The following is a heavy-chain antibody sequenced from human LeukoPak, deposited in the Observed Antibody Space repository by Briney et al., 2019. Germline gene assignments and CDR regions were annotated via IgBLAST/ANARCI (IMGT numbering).Heavy chain of an antibody. CDR3: ARDSDYYGSGSSGYFDY. Sequence: PSQTLSLTCTVSGGSISSGDYYWSWIRQHPGKGLEWIGYIYYSGSTYYNPSLKSRVTLSVDTSKNQFSLKLSSVTAADTAVYYCARDSDYYGSGSSGYFDYWGQGTLVIVPS. J-gene: IGHJ4*02. CDR2: IYYSGST. V-gene: IGHV4-31*03. D-gene: IGHD3-10*01. CDR1: GGSISSGDYY.